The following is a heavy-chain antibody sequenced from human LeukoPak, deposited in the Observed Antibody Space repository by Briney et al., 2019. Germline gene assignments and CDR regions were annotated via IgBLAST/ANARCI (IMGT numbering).Heavy chain of an antibody. D-gene: IGHD3-9*01. V-gene: IGHV3-21*01. CDR3: ARSPYDILTGYSGFMDV. CDR2: ISSSSYI. Sequence: GGSLRLSCAASGFTFNTYTMIWVRQAPGQGLEWVSSISSSSYIYNADSVKGRFTISRDNAKNSLFLQMNSLRAEDTAVYYCARSPYDILTGYSGFMDVWGRGTTVTMSS. CDR1: GFTFNTYT. J-gene: IGHJ6*03.